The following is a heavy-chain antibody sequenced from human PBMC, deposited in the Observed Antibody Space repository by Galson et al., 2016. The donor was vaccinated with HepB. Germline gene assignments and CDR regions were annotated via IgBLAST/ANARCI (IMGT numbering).Heavy chain of an antibody. CDR3: ATRRRCSGGSCYLQYYYYGMDV. Sequence: SVKVSCKASGYTFTSYGISWVRQAPGQGLEWMGWISAYNGNTNYAQKLQGRVTMTTDTSTSTAYMELRSLRSDDTAVYYCATRRRCSGGSCYLQYYYYGMDVWGQGTTVTVSS. CDR1: GYTFTSYG. CDR2: ISAYNGNT. V-gene: IGHV1-18*01. D-gene: IGHD2-15*01. J-gene: IGHJ6*02.